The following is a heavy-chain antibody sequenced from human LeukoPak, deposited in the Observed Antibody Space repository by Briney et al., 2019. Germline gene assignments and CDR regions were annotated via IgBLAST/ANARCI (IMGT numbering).Heavy chain of an antibody. V-gene: IGHV3-7*03. CDR3: ATGAGCGY. CDR2: IKQDGSER. Sequence: GGSLRLSCAASGFTFSNYAMNWVRQAPGKGLEWVANIKQDGSERNYVDSVKGRFTISRDNAKNSLYLQMNTLRDEDTAVYYCATGAGCGYWGQGTLVTVSS. CDR1: GFTFSNYA. J-gene: IGHJ4*02. D-gene: IGHD6-19*01.